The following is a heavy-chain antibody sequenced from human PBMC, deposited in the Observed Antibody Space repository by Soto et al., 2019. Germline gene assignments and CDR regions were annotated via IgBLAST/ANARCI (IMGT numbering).Heavy chain of an antibody. CDR1: GFPFNTYS. V-gene: IGHV3-23*01. CDR2: ISCSGDDT. CDR3: AKGGTTGTTNSHFWYFDL. D-gene: IGHD1-1*01. J-gene: IGHJ2*01. Sequence: LGLPCAASGFPFNTYSMNWVRQAPGKGLEWVSVISCSGDDTYYADTVKGRFTISRDNSKNTLFLQMDSLRPEDTAIYYCAKGGTTGTTNSHFWYFDLWGRGTLVTVSS.